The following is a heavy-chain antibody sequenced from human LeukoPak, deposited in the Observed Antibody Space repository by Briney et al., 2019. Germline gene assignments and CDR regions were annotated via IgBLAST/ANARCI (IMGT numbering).Heavy chain of an antibody. CDR2: ISSSSSTI. Sequence: PGGSLRLSCAASGFTFSSYSMNWVRQAPGKGLEWVSYISSSSSTIYYADSVKGRFTISRDNAKNSLYLQMNSLRAEDTAVYYCARDDTHSSSWYDYWGQGTLVTVSS. D-gene: IGHD6-13*01. V-gene: IGHV3-48*04. CDR3: ARDDTHSSSWYDY. CDR1: GFTFSSYS. J-gene: IGHJ4*02.